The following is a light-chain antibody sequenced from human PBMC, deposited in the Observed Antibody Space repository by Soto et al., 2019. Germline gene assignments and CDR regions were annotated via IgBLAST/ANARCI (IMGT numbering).Light chain of an antibody. CDR3: QSYDSSLSGSV. V-gene: IGLV1-40*01. CDR2: VNS. Sequence: QLVLTQPPSVSGAPGQRVTISCTGSSSNIGAGYDVHWYQQLPRTAPKLLIYVNSNRPSGVPDRFSGSKSGTSASLAITGLQAEDEADYYCQSYDSSLSGSVFGGGTKLTVL. J-gene: IGLJ2*01. CDR1: SSNIGAGYD.